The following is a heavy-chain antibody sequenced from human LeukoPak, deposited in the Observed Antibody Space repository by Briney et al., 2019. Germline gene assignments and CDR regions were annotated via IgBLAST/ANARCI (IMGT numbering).Heavy chain of an antibody. Sequence: GGSLRLSCAASGFTFSSYEMNWVRQAPGKGLGWVSYISSSGSTIYYADSVKGRFTISRDNAKNSLYLQMNGLRAEDTAFYYCARDCTNGVCYPPTLFDYWGQGTLVTVSS. V-gene: IGHV3-48*03. J-gene: IGHJ4*02. D-gene: IGHD2-8*01. CDR2: ISSSGSTI. CDR1: GFTFSSYE. CDR3: ARDCTNGVCYPPTLFDY.